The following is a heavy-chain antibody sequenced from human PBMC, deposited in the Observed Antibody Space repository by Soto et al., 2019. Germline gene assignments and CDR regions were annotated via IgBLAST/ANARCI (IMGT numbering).Heavy chain of an antibody. V-gene: IGHV4-39*01. D-gene: IGHD6-19*01. CDR3: ASPQLIYSSGWYVNGMDV. CDR1: GGSISSSGYY. Sequence: SETLSLTCTVTGGSISSSGYYWGWIRQPPGKGLEWIGSINYSGRTYYKSSLKSRVTVSVDTSKNQFSLKLTSVTAADTAVYYCASPQLIYSSGWYVNGMDVWGQGTTVTVSS. CDR2: INYSGRT. J-gene: IGHJ6*02.